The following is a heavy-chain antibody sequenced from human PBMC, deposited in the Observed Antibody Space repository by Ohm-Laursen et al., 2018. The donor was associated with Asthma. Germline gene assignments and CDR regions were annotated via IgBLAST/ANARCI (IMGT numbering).Heavy chain of an antibody. D-gene: IGHD6-19*01. J-gene: IGHJ6*02. Sequence: SLRLSCAASGFTFSSYGMHWVRQAPGKGLEWVAVISYDGSNKYYADSVKGRFTISRDNSKNTLYLQMNSLRAEDTAVYYCAKDLVGLVRRYYYYGMDVWGQGTTVTVSS. CDR2: ISYDGSNK. V-gene: IGHV3-30*18. CDR3: AKDLVGLVRRYYYYGMDV. CDR1: GFTFSSYG.